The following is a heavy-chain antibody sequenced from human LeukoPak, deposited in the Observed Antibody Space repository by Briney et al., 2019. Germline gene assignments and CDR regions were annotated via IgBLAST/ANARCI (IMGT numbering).Heavy chain of an antibody. CDR3: TRPGYCTDKSCEGLDY. CDR2: VIPKSGDS. CDR1: GYTFTGYY. J-gene: IGHJ4*02. Sequence: GASVKVSCKASGYTFTGYYIHWVRQAPGQGPEWMGWVIPKSGDSRSAQKFQGRVTMTWDTSISTAYMELSSLTSDDTAVYYCTRPGYCTDKSCEGLDYWGQGTLVTVSS. V-gene: IGHV1-2*02. D-gene: IGHD2-8*02.